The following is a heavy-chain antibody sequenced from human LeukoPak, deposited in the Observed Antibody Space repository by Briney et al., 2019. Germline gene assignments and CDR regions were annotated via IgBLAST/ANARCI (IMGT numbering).Heavy chain of an antibody. CDR3: AGGQQPTSYYFDY. J-gene: IGHJ4*02. CDR2: ISSSSSNI. D-gene: IGHD6-13*01. Sequence: PGGSLRLSCAASGFTFSSYSMNWVRQAPGKGLEWVSYISSSSSNIKYGDSVKGRFTISRDNAKNSLYLQMNSLRDEDTAVYYCAGGQQPTSYYFDYWGQGTLVTVSS. CDR1: GFTFSSYS. V-gene: IGHV3-48*02.